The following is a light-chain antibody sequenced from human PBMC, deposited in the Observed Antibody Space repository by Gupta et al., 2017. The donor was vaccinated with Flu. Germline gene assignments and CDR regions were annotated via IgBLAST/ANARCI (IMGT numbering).Light chain of an antibody. Sequence: DIQMTQSPASLSASVGETVTITCRASQSVSSYLNWYQQKPGKAPKVLIYATSSLQSGVPSRFSGSGYGTDFTLTISSLQPEDFATYYCQQSYSTPWTFGQGTKVEIK. V-gene: IGKV1-39*01. CDR2: ATS. CDR1: QSVSSY. J-gene: IGKJ1*01. CDR3: QQSYSTPWT.